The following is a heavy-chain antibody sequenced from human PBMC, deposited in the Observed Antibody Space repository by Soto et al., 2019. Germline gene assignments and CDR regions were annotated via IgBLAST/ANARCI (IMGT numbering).Heavy chain of an antibody. CDR3: ARDLEYSSSPGGDFDY. V-gene: IGHV3-7*01. CDR2: IKQDGSEK. D-gene: IGHD6-6*01. J-gene: IGHJ4*02. Sequence: GGSLRLSCAASGFTFSSYWMSWVRQAPGKGLEWVANIKQDGSEKYYVDSVKGRFTISRDNAKNSLYLQMNSLRAEDTAVYYCARDLEYSSSPGGDFDYWAQGNLVPVSS. CDR1: GFTFSSYW.